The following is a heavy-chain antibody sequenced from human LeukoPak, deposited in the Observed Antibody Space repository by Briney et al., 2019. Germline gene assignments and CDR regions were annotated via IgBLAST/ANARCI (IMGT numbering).Heavy chain of an antibody. J-gene: IGHJ6*02. CDR1: GGSFSGYY. CDR3: ARLGLRLGSYYYYGMDV. V-gene: IGHV4-34*01. CDR2: INHSGST. Sequence: SETLSLTCAVYGGSFSGYYWSWIRQPPGKGLEWIGEINHSGSTNYNPSLKSRVTISVDTSKNQFSLKLSSVTAADTAVYYCARLGLRLGSYYYYGMDVWGQGTTVTVSS. D-gene: IGHD5-12*01.